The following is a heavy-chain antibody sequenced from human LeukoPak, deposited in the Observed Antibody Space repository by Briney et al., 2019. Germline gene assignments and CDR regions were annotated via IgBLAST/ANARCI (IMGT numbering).Heavy chain of an antibody. V-gene: IGHV3-30*01. J-gene: IGHJ6*02. CDR3: ARDGADYYGMDV. CDR1: GFTFSTYP. Sequence: GRSLRLSCAASGFTFSTYPMHWVRQAPGKGLELGALISYDGSKTYYADSVKGRFTISRDNSKNALYLQMNSLRAEDTAVYYCARDGADYYGMDVWGQGTTVTVSS. D-gene: IGHD3-16*01. CDR2: ISYDGSKT.